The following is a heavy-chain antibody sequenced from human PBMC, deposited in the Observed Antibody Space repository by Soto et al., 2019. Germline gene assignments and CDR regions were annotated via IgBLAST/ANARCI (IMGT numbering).Heavy chain of an antibody. D-gene: IGHD1-7*01. CDR3: ARETTLLVSAFDI. CDR1: GGSISSGGYY. CDR2: IYYSGST. J-gene: IGHJ3*02. Sequence: PSETLSLTCTVSGGSISSGGYYWSWIRQHPGKGLEWIGYIYYSGSTYYNPSLKSRVTISVDTSKNQFSLKLSSVTAADTAVYYCARETTLLVSAFDIWGQGTMVTVS. V-gene: IGHV4-31*03.